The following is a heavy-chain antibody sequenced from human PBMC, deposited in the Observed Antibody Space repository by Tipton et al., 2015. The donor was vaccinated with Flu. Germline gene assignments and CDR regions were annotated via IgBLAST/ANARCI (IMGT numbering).Heavy chain of an antibody. J-gene: IGHJ5*02. D-gene: IGHD3-10*02. CDR3: ARHLRSTMIGDWFDP. CDR2: IYYSGST. Sequence: TLSLTCTVSGGSISSSSYYWGWIRQPPGKGLEWIGSIYYSGSTYYNPSLKSRVTISVDTSKNQFSLKLSSVTAADTAVYYCARHLRSTMIGDWFDPWGQGTLVTVSS. CDR1: GGSISSSSYY. V-gene: IGHV4-39*01.